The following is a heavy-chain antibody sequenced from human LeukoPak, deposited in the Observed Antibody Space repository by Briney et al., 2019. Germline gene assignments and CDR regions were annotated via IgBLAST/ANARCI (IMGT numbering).Heavy chain of an antibody. CDR1: GGSFSGYY. CDR2: INHSGST. V-gene: IGHV4-34*01. J-gene: IGHJ5*02. D-gene: IGHD2-8*01. Sequence: SETLSLTCAVYGGSFSGYYWSWIRQPPGKGLEWIGEINHSGSTNYNPSLKSRVTISVDTSKNQFSLKLSSVTAADTAVYYCARVRLYFDLWGQGTLVTVSS. CDR3: ARVRLYFDL.